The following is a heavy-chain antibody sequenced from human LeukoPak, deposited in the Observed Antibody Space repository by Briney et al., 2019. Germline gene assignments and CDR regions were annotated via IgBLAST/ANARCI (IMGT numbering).Heavy chain of an antibody. J-gene: IGHJ4*02. V-gene: IGHV3-23*01. Sequence: GGSLTLSCAASGVTFTVYAMSWVRQAPGRGLEWGSAISGSRHNTYFAASVKGRFTISRDNSKNTASLQMNSLRAEDTAVYYCARDGVNSWDYWGQGTLVTVSS. CDR3: ARDGVNSWDY. CDR1: GVTFTVYA. D-gene: IGHD6-13*01. CDR2: ISGSRHNT.